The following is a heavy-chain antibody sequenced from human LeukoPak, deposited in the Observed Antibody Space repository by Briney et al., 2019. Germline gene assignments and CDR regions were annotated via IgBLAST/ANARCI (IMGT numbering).Heavy chain of an antibody. CDR3: ARALKIYSGSTLSY. Sequence: ASVKVSCKASGYTFTSYDINWVRQATGQGLEWMGWMNPNSGNTGYAQKFQGRVTMTRNTSISTAYMELSSLRSEDTAVYYCARALKIYSGSTLSYWGQGTLVTVSS. CDR1: GYTFTSYD. J-gene: IGHJ4*02. V-gene: IGHV1-8*01. CDR2: MNPNSGNT. D-gene: IGHD1-26*01.